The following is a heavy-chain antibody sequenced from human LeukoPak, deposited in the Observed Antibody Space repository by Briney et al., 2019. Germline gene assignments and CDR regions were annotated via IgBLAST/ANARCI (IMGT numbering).Heavy chain of an antibody. J-gene: IGHJ6*03. CDR1: GYSISSGYY. CDR2: LYHSGST. CDR3: ARVVPAANYYYYMDV. V-gene: IGHV4-38-2*02. Sequence: SETLSLTCTVSGYSISSGYYWGWIRQSPGKGLEWIGSLYHSGSTYYNPSLKSRVTISVDTSKNQFSLKLSSVTAADTAVYYCARVVPAANYYYYMDVWGKGTTVTISS. D-gene: IGHD2-2*01.